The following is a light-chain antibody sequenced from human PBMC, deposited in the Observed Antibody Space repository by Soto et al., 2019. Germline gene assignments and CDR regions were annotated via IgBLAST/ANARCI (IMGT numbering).Light chain of an antibody. CDR1: QAISSY. J-gene: IGKJ4*01. V-gene: IGKV1-9*01. CDR2: AAS. CDR3: LQLNSYPLT. Sequence: DIQLTQSPSFLSASVGDRVTITCRAHQAISSYLDWYQQKPGKGPKLLIHAASTLQSGVPLRFSGSGSGTEFTLTISSLQPEDFATYYCLQLNSYPLTFGGGTKVDIK.